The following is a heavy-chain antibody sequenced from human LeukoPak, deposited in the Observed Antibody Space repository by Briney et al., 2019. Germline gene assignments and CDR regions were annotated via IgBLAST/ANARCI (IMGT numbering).Heavy chain of an antibody. CDR2: INNDESTT. Sequence: GGSLRLSCAASGFIFDDYGMNWVRQVPGKGLVWVSRINNDESTTSYADSVKGRFTISRDNAKNTLYLQMNSLRAEDTAVYYCARGTATTGLDYWGQGTLVTVSS. D-gene: IGHD1/OR15-1a*01. CDR3: ARGTATTGLDY. CDR1: GFIFDDYG. J-gene: IGHJ4*02. V-gene: IGHV3-74*01.